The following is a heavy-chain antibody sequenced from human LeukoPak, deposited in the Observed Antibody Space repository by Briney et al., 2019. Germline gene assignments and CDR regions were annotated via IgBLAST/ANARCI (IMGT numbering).Heavy chain of an antibody. V-gene: IGHV3-23*01. D-gene: IGHD1-26*01. CDR2: ISGSGGST. J-gene: IGHJ3*02. CDR3: ARPRAGATGYDAFDI. CDR1: VFTFGSYA. Sequence: GGSLRLSCAASVFTFGSYAMSWVRQAPGKGLEWVSGISGSGGSTYYADSVKGRFTISRDNSKNTLYLQMNSLRAEDMAVYYCARPRAGATGYDAFDIWGQGTMVTVSA.